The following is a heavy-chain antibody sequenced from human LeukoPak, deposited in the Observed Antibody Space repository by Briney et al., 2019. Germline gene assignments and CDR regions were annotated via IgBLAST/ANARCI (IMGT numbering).Heavy chain of an antibody. CDR1: GFTVSSNY. J-gene: IGHJ6*02. CDR3: ARDLAAAGTSYYYGMDV. CDR2: IYSGGST. Sequence: GSLRLSCAASGFTVSSNYMSWVRQAPGKGLEWVSVIYSGGSTYYADSVKGRFTISRDNSKNTRYLQMNSLRAEDTAVYYCARDLAAAGTSYYYGMDVWGQGTTVTVSS. V-gene: IGHV3-66*01. D-gene: IGHD6-13*01.